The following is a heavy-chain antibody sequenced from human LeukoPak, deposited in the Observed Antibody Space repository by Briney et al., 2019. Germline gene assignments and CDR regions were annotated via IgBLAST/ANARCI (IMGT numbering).Heavy chain of an antibody. CDR3: ARVAGKYSYEYYFDY. CDR2: INHSGST. J-gene: IGHJ4*02. Sequence: SETLSLTRAVYGGSFSGYYWSWIRQPPGKGLEWIGEINHSGSTNYNPSLKSRVTISVDTSKNQFSLKLSSVTAADTAVYFCARVAGKYSYEYYFDYWGQGTLVTVSS. CDR1: GGSFSGYY. V-gene: IGHV4-34*01. D-gene: IGHD5-18*01.